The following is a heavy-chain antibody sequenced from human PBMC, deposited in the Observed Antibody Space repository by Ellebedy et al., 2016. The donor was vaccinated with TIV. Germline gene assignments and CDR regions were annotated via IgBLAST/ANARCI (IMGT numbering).Heavy chain of an antibody. D-gene: IGHD6-19*01. V-gene: IGHV1-18*01. Sequence: ASVKVSCKASGDTYSSYAISWVRQAPGQGLEWMGWISAYNGHTNYAQNLQGRVTVTTDTSTTTAYMELSSLRSEDTAVYYCARDDAVAGVDYWGQGTLVTVSS. CDR3: ARDDAVAGVDY. CDR2: ISAYNGHT. CDR1: GDTYSSYA. J-gene: IGHJ4*02.